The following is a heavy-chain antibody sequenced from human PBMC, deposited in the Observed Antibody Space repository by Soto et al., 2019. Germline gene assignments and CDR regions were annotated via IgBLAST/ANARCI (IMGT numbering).Heavy chain of an antibody. D-gene: IGHD3-22*01. J-gene: IGHJ4*02. CDR3: ARDVRIYDSSGYYVGDFDY. Sequence: QVQLVESGGGVVQPGRSLRLSCAASGFTFSSYGMHWVRQAPGKGLEWVAVIWYDGSNKYYADSVKGRFTISRDNSKNTLYLQTNSLRAEDTAVYYCARDVRIYDSSGYYVGDFDYWGQGTLVTVSS. CDR1: GFTFSSYG. V-gene: IGHV3-33*01. CDR2: IWYDGSNK.